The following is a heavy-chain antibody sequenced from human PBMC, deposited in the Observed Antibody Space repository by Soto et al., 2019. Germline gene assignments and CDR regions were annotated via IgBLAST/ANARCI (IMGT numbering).Heavy chain of an antibody. V-gene: IGHV4-34*01. CDR3: ARGGSSDWQVASDI. CDR2: INHNGNN. J-gene: IGHJ3*02. D-gene: IGHD6-19*01. Sequence: PSETLSLTCVVSGGSFSTYYYSWIRQSPGKGLEWIGEINHNGNNNYSPSLKSRVTMSLDTSKNQFSLKLTSVTAADTAVYYCARGGSSDWQVASDIWGQGTMVTVSS. CDR1: GGSFSTYY.